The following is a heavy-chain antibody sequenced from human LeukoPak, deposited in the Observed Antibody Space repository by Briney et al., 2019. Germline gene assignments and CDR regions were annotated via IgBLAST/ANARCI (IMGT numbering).Heavy chain of an antibody. V-gene: IGHV3-21*01. CDR1: GFTFSSYS. Sequence: GGSLRLSCAASGFTFSSYSMNWVRQAPGKGLEWVSSISSSSSYIYYADSVKGRFTISRDNAKNSLYLQMNSLRAEDTAVYYCARGDCSGGRCYYYYYGMDVWGKGTTVTVSS. J-gene: IGHJ6*04. D-gene: IGHD2-15*01. CDR3: ARGDCSGGRCYYYYYGMDV. CDR2: ISSSSSYI.